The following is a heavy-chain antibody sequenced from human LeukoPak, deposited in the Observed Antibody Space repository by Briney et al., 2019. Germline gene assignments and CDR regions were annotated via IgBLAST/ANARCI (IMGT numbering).Heavy chain of an antibody. CDR1: GYTFTVYY. CDR3: VRAERVGGGVDAPFDI. D-gene: IGHD3-16*01. V-gene: IGHV1-2*02. Sequence: GASVKVSCKASGYTFTVYYIHWVRQAPGQGLEWMGWVNPNHGNTKDAQKFQDRVSMTRDTSISTAYIELSRLRFDDTAVYYCVRAERVGGGVDAPFDIWGQGTMVTVSS. J-gene: IGHJ3*02. CDR2: VNPNHGNT.